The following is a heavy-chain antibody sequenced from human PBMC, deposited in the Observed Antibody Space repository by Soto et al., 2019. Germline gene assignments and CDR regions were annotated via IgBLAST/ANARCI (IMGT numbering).Heavy chain of an antibody. V-gene: IGHV1-3*01. CDR2: INADNGHT. D-gene: IGHD6-19*01. CDR1: GYTFTSYV. J-gene: IGHJ4*02. Sequence: ASVKVSCKASGYTFTSYVMHWVRQAPGQRLEWMGWINADNGHTKYSQKFQGRVTFTRDTSASTAYMELSSLTSEDTAVYYCGRVNIAVSGTVGYFDYCGQGTLVTVSS. CDR3: GRVNIAVSGTVGYFDY.